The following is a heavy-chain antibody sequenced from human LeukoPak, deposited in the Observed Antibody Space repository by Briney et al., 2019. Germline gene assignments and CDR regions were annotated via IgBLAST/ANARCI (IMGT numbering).Heavy chain of an antibody. CDR3: TRDRGGSPTDVFDY. CDR2: ITDVGDI. D-gene: IGHD2-15*01. V-gene: IGHV3-23*01. J-gene: IGHJ4*02. CDR1: GLTFSKSA. Sequence: PGGSLRLSCAASGLTFSKSALTWVRQAPGKGLEWVSTITDVGDIFYTYSVRGRFTISRDNSKNTVYTQMDGLRAEDTAVYYCTRDRGGSPTDVFDYLGQGTLVTVSS.